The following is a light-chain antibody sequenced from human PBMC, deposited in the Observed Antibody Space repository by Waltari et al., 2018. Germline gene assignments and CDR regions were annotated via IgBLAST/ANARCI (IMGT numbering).Light chain of an antibody. J-gene: IGKJ4*01. CDR2: AAF. CDR3: QQCNTLPFA. CDR1: QSISAW. Sequence: QMTQSPSSVSASVGDTVTITCRASQSISAWLAWYQQKPGKAPKLLISAAFNLQSGVPSRFSGSRSGTDFSLTISSLQPEDFATYYCQQCNTLPFAFGGGTTVEIK. V-gene: IGKV1D-12*01.